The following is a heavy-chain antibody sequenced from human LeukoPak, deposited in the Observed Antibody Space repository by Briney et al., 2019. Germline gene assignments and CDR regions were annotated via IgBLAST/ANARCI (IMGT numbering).Heavy chain of an antibody. V-gene: IGHV6-1*01. CDR2: TYYRSKWYN. Sequence: SQTLSLTCAISGDSVSSNSAAWNWIRQSPSRGLEWLGRTYYRSKWYNDYAVSVKSRITINPDTSKNRFSLQLNSVTPEDTAVYYCARGIWDSSSTSCYNPPPYYYYYYMDVWGKGTTVTVSS. CDR1: GDSVSSNSAA. D-gene: IGHD2-2*02. J-gene: IGHJ6*03. CDR3: ARGIWDSSSTSCYNPPPYYYYYYMDV.